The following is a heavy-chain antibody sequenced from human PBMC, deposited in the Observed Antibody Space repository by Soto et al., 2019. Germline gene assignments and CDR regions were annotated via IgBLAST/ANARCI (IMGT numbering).Heavy chain of an antibody. CDR2: ITSSSSAI. CDR3: ARDDGRQFEY. J-gene: IGHJ4*02. V-gene: IGHV3-48*01. Sequence: GGSLRLSCAASGFTFNIYTMNWVRQAPGKGLEWVSYITSSSSAIYYADSVKGRFTISRDNAKNSLYLQMNSLRAEDTAAYFCARDDGRQFEYWGQGTLVTVSS. CDR1: GFTFNIYT.